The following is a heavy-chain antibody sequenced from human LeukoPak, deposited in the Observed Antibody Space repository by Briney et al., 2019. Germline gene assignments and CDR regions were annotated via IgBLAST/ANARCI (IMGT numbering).Heavy chain of an antibody. V-gene: IGHV4-4*07. CDR1: GGSISNYY. Sequence: SETLSLTCTVSGGSISNYYWSWIRQPAGKGLEWIGRISASGNTNYNPSLKSRVTMSVDTSMNLFALKLSSVTAADTAVYYCARQGVATAIDYWGQGTLVTLSS. CDR2: ISASGNT. CDR3: ARQGVATAIDY. D-gene: IGHD2-21*02. J-gene: IGHJ4*02.